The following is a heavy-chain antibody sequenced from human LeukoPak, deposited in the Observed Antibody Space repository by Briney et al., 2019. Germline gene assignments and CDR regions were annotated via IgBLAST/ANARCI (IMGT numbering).Heavy chain of an antibody. CDR1: GGTFISYA. J-gene: IGHJ5*02. D-gene: IGHD3-9*01. CDR3: ARDRGYDILTGYYSDTTTWFDP. CDR2: IIPIFGTA. Sequence: SVNVSCKASGGTFISYAISWVRQAPGQGLEWMGGIIPIFGTANYAQKFQGRVTITADESTSTAYMELSSLRSEDTAVYYCARDRGYDILTGYYSDTTTWFDPWGQGTLVTVSS. V-gene: IGHV1-69*01.